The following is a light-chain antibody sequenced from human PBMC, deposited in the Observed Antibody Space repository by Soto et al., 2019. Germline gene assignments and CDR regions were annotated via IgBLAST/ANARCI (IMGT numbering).Light chain of an antibody. Sequence: QSVLTQPPSASGTPGQRVTISCSGSSSNIGSNTVNWYQQLPGTAPKLLIYSNNQRPSGVPDRFSGSKSGTSASLAISGLQSEDEADDYCAASDDSLNGYVFGTGTKVTVL. V-gene: IGLV1-44*01. J-gene: IGLJ1*01. CDR1: SSNIGSNT. CDR2: SNN. CDR3: AASDDSLNGYV.